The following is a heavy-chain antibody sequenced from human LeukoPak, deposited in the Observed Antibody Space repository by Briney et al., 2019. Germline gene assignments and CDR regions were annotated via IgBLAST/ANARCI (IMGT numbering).Heavy chain of an antibody. CDR2: IFYSGST. CDR1: GGSISSYY. D-gene: IGHD3-3*01. V-gene: IGHV4-59*01. J-gene: IGHJ6*02. CDR3: ARGPRFWSGNYYNGMDV. Sequence: SETLSLTCTVSGGSISSYYWSWIRQPPGKGLEWIGYIFYSGSTNYNPSLKSRVTISLDTSKNQFSLKLSSVTVADTAVYYCARGPRFWSGNYYNGMDVWGQGTTVTVSS.